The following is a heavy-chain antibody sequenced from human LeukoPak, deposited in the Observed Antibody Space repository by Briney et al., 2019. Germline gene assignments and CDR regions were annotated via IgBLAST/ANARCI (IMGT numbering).Heavy chain of an antibody. Sequence: GGPLRLSCAASGFTFSSYSMNWVRQAPGKGLEWVSSISTGSSYIFYADSVKGRFTISRDNAKNSLYLQMNSLRAEDTAVYYCARLPAIRLPADYWGQGTLVTVSS. CDR2: ISTGSSYI. CDR3: ARLPAIRLPADY. J-gene: IGHJ4*02. CDR1: GFTFSSYS. D-gene: IGHD2-21*02. V-gene: IGHV3-21*01.